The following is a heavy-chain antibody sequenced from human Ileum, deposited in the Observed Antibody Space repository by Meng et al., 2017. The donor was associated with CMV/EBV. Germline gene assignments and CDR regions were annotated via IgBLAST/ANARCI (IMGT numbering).Heavy chain of an antibody. CDR3: ARDAGAYVSYLEY. CDR2: IIPLFGTP. J-gene: IGHJ4*02. V-gene: IGHV1-69*05. CDR1: GGPFSSHF. D-gene: IGHD1-1*01. Sequence: ASGGPFSSHFVSWVRQAPGQGLEWMGGIIPLFGTPNYARKFQGRVTITTDESMSTAYMELNSLRSEDTAIYYCARDAGAYVSYLEYWGQGTLVTVSS.